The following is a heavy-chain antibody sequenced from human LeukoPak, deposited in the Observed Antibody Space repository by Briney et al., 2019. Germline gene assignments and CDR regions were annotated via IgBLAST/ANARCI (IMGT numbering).Heavy chain of an antibody. Sequence: SVKVSCKASGGTFSSYAISWVRQTPGQGLEWMGGIIPIFGTANYAQKFQGRVTITADESTSTAYMELSSLRSEDTAVYYCARTSYYDILTYYYYYGMDVWAKGPRSPSP. J-gene: IGHJ6*02. CDR1: GGTFSSYA. D-gene: IGHD3-9*01. CDR3: ARTSYYDILTYYYYYGMDV. V-gene: IGHV1-69*13. CDR2: IIPIFGTA.